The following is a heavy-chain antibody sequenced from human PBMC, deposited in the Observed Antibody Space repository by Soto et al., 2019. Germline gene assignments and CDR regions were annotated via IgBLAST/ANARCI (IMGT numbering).Heavy chain of an antibody. D-gene: IGHD2-15*01. CDR2: ISGSGGST. V-gene: IGHV3-23*01. CDR1: GFTFSSYA. Sequence: PGGSLRLSCAASGFTFSSYAMSWVRQAPGKGLEWVSAISGSGGSTYYADSVKGRFTISSDNSKNTLYLQMNSLRADDTAVYYCAKDEVVAATSFDYWGQGTLVTVSS. J-gene: IGHJ4*02. CDR3: AKDEVVAATSFDY.